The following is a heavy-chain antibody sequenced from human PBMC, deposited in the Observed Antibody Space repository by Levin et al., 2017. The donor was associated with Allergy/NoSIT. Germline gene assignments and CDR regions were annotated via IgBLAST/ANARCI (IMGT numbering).Heavy chain of an antibody. Sequence: PGESLKISCAASGFIFSAYAIHWVRQAPGKGLEWVADISYDGTAKYYADSVHGRFTISRDDSKTTTYLQMDSLRIEDTAVYYCARDMSIVTMSRETISPFYKGMDVWGQGTTVTVSS. CDR1: GFIFSAYA. V-gene: IGHV3-30*04. CDR2: ISYDGTAK. J-gene: IGHJ6*02. D-gene: IGHD3-3*02. CDR3: ARDMSIVTMSRETISPFYKGMDV.